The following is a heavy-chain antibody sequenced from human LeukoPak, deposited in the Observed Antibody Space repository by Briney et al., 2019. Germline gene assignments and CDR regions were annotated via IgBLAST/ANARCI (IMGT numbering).Heavy chain of an antibody. D-gene: IGHD3-3*01. V-gene: IGHV3-7*01. CDR3: ARDLYYDFWSGYYDF. CDR2: IKRDGSEK. Sequence: GGSLRLSCAASGFTFSSYWMSWVRQAPGKGLEWVANIKRDGSEKYYVDSVKGRFTISRDNAKNSLYLQMNSLRVEHTSVYYCARDLYYDFWSGYYDFWGQGKLVTVSS. CDR1: GFTFSSYW. J-gene: IGHJ4*02.